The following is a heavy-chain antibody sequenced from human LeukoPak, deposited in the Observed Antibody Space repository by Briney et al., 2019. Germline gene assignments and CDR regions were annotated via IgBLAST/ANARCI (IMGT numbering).Heavy chain of an antibody. D-gene: IGHD3/OR15-3a*01. V-gene: IGHV3-48*01. J-gene: IGHJ3*02. Sequence: GGSLRLSCAVSGFTFSSCSMNWVRQAPGKGLEWLSYISRSSTTIYYLDSVKGRFTISRDNAKNSLYLQMNSLRVEDTAVYYCARDGPVFDAFDIWGQGTMVTVSS. CDR2: ISRSSTTI. CDR3: ARDGPVFDAFDI. CDR1: GFTFSSCS.